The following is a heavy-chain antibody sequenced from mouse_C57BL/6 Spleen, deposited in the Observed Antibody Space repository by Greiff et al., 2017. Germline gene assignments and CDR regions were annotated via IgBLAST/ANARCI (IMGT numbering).Heavy chain of an antibody. CDR1: GFTFSSYT. J-gene: IGHJ2*01. CDR3: ARQYYGSVYFDY. V-gene: IGHV5-9*01. Sequence: EVKLVESGGGLVKPGGSLKLSCAASGFTFSSYTMSWVRQTPEKRLEWVATISGGGGNTYYPDSVKGRFTISRDNAKNTLYLQMSSLRSEDTALYYCARQYYGSVYFDYWGQGTTLTVSS. D-gene: IGHD1-1*01. CDR2: ISGGGGNT.